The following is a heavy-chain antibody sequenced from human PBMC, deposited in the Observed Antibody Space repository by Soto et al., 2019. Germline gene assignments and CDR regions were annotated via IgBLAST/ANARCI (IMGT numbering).Heavy chain of an antibody. CDR1: GGSFSGYY. CDR2: INHSGST. CDR3: ARASIWWLRSYFDY. V-gene: IGHV4-34*01. Sequence: PSETLSLTCAVYGGSFSGYYWSWIRQPPGKGLEWIGEINHSGSTNYNPSLKSRVTISVDTSKNQFSLKLSSVTAADTAVYYCARASIWWLRSYFDYWGQGTLVTVYS. D-gene: IGHD5-12*01. J-gene: IGHJ4*02.